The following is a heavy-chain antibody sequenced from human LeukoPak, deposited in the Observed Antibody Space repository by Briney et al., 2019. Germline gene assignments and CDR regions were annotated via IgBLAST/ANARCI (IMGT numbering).Heavy chain of an antibody. CDR2: IIPIFGTA. CDR1: GGTFSSYA. V-gene: IGHV1-69*13. J-gene: IGHJ6*03. Sequence: SVKVSCKASGGTFSSYAISWVRQAPGLGLEWMGGIIPIFGTANYAQKFQGRVTITADESTSTAYMELSSLRSEDTAVYYCARQIVVVPAARTNYYYMDVWGKGTTVTVSS. CDR3: ARQIVVVPAARTNYYYMDV. D-gene: IGHD2-2*01.